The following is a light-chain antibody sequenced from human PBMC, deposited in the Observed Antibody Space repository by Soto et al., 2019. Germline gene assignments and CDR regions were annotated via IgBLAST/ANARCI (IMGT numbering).Light chain of an antibody. Sequence: QSVMTQPPSVSAAPGQKVTISCSGSSSNIGGNSVYWYQQLPGTAPKLLIYDDNKRPSGIPDRFSGSKSGTSATLGITGFQTGDEADYYCGSWDSSLSAYVVGTGTKLTVL. CDR2: DDN. CDR3: GSWDSSLSAYV. V-gene: IGLV1-51*01. J-gene: IGLJ1*01. CDR1: SSNIGGNS.